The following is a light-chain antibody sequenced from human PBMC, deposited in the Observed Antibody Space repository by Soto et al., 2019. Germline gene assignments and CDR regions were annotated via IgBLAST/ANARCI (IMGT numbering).Light chain of an antibody. V-gene: IGLV2-8*01. Sequence: QSALTQPPSASGSPGQSVTISCTGTSSDVGGYNYVSWYQQHPGKAPKLMIYEVNKRPSGVPDRFSGSKSGNTASLTVSGLQAEDEADYYCNSYAGSPYVFGTGTTLTVL. CDR2: EVN. CDR1: SSDVGGYNY. J-gene: IGLJ1*01. CDR3: NSYAGSPYV.